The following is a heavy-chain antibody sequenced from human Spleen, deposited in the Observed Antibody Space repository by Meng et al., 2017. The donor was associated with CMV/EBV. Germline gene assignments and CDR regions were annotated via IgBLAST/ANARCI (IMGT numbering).Heavy chain of an antibody. CDR1: GFTFSTYE. CDR2: ISNFDSTM. V-gene: IGHV3-48*03. D-gene: IGHD4-23*01. CDR3: ARDFLDYGGKWGGEYFDY. J-gene: IGHJ4*02. Sequence: GESLKISCAASGFTFSTYEMHWVRQAPGKGLEWVSYISNFDSTMFYSDSVKGRFTISSDSAKNSVYLQMNSLRAEDTAVYYCARDFLDYGGKWGGEYFDYWGQGTLVTVSS.